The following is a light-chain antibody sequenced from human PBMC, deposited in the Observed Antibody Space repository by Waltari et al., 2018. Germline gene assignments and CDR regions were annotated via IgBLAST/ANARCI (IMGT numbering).Light chain of an antibody. CDR1: QSVSSSY. V-gene: IGKV3-20*01. CDR3: QQYGSSPYT. J-gene: IGKJ2*01. CDR2: GAA. Sequence: EIVLTQSPGTLYLSPGERATLYCRASQSVSSSYLTWYQQKPGHAPRLLIYGAASRATGIPDRFSGSGSGTDFTLTISRLEPEDFAVYYCQQYGSSPYTFGQGTKLEIK.